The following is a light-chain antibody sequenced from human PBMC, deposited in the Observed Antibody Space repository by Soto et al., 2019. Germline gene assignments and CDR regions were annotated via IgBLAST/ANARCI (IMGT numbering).Light chain of an antibody. CDR2: EVS. CDR3: SSYTSTSSVV. V-gene: IGLV2-14*01. Sequence: QSALSQPASVSGSPGQSISISCTGTSSDVGTYNYVSWYQQHPGKAPKLIIYEVSDRPSGVSSRFSGSKSANTASLTISGLQAEDEADYYCSSYTSTSSVVFGGGTTLTVL. CDR1: SSDVGTYNY. J-gene: IGLJ2*01.